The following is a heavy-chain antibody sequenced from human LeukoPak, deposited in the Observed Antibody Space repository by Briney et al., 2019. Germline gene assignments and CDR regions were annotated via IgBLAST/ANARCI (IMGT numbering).Heavy chain of an antibody. CDR2: ISSSSSYI. V-gene: IGHV3-21*01. J-gene: IGHJ4*02. Sequence: GGSLRLSCAASGFTFSSCSMNWVRQAPGKGLEWVSYISSSSSYIYYADSVKGRFTISRDNAKNSLYLQMNSLRGEDTAVYYCAIDLGESGEDSGRDYWGQGTLVTVYS. CDR1: GFTFSSCS. CDR3: AIDLGESGEDSGRDY. D-gene: IGHD1-26*01.